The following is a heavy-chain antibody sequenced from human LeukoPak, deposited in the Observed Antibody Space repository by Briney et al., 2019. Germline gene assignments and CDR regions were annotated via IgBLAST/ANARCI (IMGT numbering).Heavy chain of an antibody. V-gene: IGHV3-23*01. J-gene: IGHJ4*02. CDR2: ISGSGGST. Sequence: GGSLRLSCAASGFTFSSYAMSWVRQAPGKGLEWVSAISGSGGSTYYADSVKGRFTISRDNSKNTLYLQMNSLRAEDTAVYYCAKDRARTTGTTPFDYWGQGTLVTVSS. CDR3: AKDRARTTGTTPFDY. D-gene: IGHD1-1*01. CDR1: GFTFSSYA.